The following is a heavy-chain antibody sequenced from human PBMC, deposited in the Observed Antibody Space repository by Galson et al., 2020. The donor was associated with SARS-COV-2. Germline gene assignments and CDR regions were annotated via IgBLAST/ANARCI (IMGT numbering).Heavy chain of an antibody. J-gene: IGHJ1*01. CDR1: GFTFSSYG. Sequence: TGGSLRLSCAASGFTFSSYGMHWVRQAPGKGLEWVAVISYDGSNKYYADSVKGRFTISRDNSKNTLYLQMNSLRAEDTAVYYCAKDFGELLVWGAEYFQHWGQGTLVTVSS. D-gene: IGHD3-10*01. CDR2: ISYDGSNK. V-gene: IGHV3-30*18. CDR3: AKDFGELLVWGAEYFQH.